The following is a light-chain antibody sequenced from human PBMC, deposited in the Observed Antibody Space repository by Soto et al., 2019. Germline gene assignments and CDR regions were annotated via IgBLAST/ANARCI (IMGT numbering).Light chain of an antibody. CDR3: QQYNNWPGT. Sequence: EIVLTQSPATLSLSPGERATLSCRASQSVSSYLAWYQQKPGQAPRLLTYGASSRASGIPARFSGSGSGTEFTLTISSLQSADFAVYYCQQYNNWPGTFGQGTKVDIK. CDR2: GAS. J-gene: IGKJ1*01. CDR1: QSVSSY. V-gene: IGKV3-15*01.